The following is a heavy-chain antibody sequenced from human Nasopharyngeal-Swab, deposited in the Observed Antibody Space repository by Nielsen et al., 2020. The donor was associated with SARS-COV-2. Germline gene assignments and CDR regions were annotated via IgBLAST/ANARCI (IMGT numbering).Heavy chain of an antibody. D-gene: IGHD5-18*01. J-gene: IGHJ4*02. CDR3: AREVQLHFDY. CDR2: IIPIFGTA. Sequence: WGRQAPGQGLEWMGGIIPIFGTANYAQKFQGRVTITADKSTSTAYMELSSLRSEDTAVYYCAREVQLHFDYWGQGTLVTVSS. V-gene: IGHV1-69*06.